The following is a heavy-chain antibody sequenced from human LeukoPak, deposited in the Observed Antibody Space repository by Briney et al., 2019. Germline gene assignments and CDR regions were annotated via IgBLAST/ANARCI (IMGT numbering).Heavy chain of an antibody. D-gene: IGHD3-22*01. J-gene: IGHJ4*02. CDR1: GFTFTNAG. V-gene: IGHV3-23*01. Sequence: GGSLRLSCAASGFTFTNAGMSWVRQAPGKGLEWVAGISGSGGSTNYADSVKGRFTISRDNPKNTLFLQMNSLRAEDTAVYFCAKRGVVIRVILVGFHKEAYYFDSWGQGALVTVSS. CDR2: ISGSGGST. CDR3: AKRGVVIRVILVGFHKEAYYFDS.